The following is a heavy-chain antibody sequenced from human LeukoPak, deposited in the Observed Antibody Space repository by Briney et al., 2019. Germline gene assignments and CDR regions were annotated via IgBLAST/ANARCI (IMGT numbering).Heavy chain of an antibody. Sequence: GGSLRLSCAASGFTFSSYSTNWVRQAPGKGLEWVSSISDSGSSIFYADSVKGRFTISRDNAKNSLYLQMNSLRAEDTAVYYCARDVAAIAGGYMDVWGKGTTVTVSS. D-gene: IGHD2-15*01. J-gene: IGHJ6*03. V-gene: IGHV3-21*01. CDR2: ISDSGSSI. CDR1: GFTFSSYS. CDR3: ARDVAAIAGGYMDV.